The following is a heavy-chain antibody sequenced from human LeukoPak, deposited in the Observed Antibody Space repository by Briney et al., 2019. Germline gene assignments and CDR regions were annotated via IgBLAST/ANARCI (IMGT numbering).Heavy chain of an antibody. CDR1: GFTFSDSD. J-gene: IGHJ3*02. CDR2: IRSKANTYAT. V-gene: IGHV3-73*01. D-gene: IGHD3-22*01. Sequence: GGSLRLSCAASGFTFSDSDMHWVRRASGKGLEWIGRIRSKANTYATTYAASVKGSFTISRDDSKNTAYLQMNSLKTEDTAVYYCTRHSYYDSSGSLIGAFDIWGQGTMVTVSS. CDR3: TRHSYYDSSGSLIGAFDI.